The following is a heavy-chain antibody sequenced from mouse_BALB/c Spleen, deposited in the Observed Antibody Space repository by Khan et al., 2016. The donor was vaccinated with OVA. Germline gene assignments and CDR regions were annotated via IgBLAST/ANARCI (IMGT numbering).Heavy chain of an antibody. CDR2: IWAGGST. D-gene: IGHD1-1*01. CDR1: GFSLTSYG. J-gene: IGHJ1*01. CDR3: ARDYGSSFEYFDV. Sequence: QVQLKESGPGLVVPSQSLSITCTVSGFSLTSYGVHWVRQPPGKGLEWLGLIWAGGSTNYNSALMSRLTINKDNSKSQVFLKMNSLQTDDTAMYYCARDYGSSFEYFDVWGAGTTVTVSS. V-gene: IGHV2-9*02.